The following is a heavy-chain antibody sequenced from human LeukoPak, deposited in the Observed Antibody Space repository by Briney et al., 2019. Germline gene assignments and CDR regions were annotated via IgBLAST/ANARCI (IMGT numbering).Heavy chain of an antibody. D-gene: IGHD3-10*01. Sequence: SETLSLTCTVSGGSISSYYWSWTRQPPGKGLEWIGYIYYSGSTNYNPSLKSRVTISVDTSKNQFSLKLSSVTAADTAVYYCARDTWVRGVNWFDPWGQGTLVTVSS. J-gene: IGHJ5*02. CDR1: GGSISSYY. CDR3: ARDTWVRGVNWFDP. V-gene: IGHV4-59*01. CDR2: IYYSGST.